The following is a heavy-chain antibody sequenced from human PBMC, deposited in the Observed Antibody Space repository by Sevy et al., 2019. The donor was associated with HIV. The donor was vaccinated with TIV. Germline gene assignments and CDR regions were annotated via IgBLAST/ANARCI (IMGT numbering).Heavy chain of an antibody. CDR2: IKQDGSEK. Sequence: GGSLRLSCAASGFTFSSYWMSWVHQAPGKGLEWVANIKQDGSEKYYVDSVKGRFTISRDNAKNSLYLQMNSLRAEDTAVYYCARGPHYYGSGSYPDYWGQGTLVTVSS. V-gene: IGHV3-7*01. CDR1: GFTFSSYW. CDR3: ARGPHYYGSGSYPDY. D-gene: IGHD3-10*01. J-gene: IGHJ4*02.